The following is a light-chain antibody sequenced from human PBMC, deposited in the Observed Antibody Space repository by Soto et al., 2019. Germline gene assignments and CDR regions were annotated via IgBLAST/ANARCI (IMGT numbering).Light chain of an antibody. CDR3: QQYNSYSLT. CDR2: KAS. CDR1: QSISSW. Sequence: DIQMTQSPSTLSASVGDRVTITCRASQSISSWLAWYQQKPGKAPKLLIYKASSLESGVPSRFSGSGSGTEFTLTMSSLQPDDFATYYCQQYNSYSLTFGQGTKVEIK. V-gene: IGKV1-5*03. J-gene: IGKJ1*01.